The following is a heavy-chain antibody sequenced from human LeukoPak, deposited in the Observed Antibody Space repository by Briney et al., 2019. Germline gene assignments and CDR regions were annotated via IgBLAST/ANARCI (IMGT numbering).Heavy chain of an antibody. CDR2: ISASGDST. V-gene: IGHV3-23*01. CDR1: GFTFSNYA. Sequence: PGGSLRLSCAASGFTFSNYAMSWVRQAPGKGLEWVSAISASGDSTYYADSVKGRFTFSRDNSQNTLSRQMNSLRAEDTAVYYCAKSSCSSTSCYTAFFDYWGQGTLVTVSS. CDR3: AKSSCSSTSCYTAFFDY. J-gene: IGHJ4*02. D-gene: IGHD2-2*02.